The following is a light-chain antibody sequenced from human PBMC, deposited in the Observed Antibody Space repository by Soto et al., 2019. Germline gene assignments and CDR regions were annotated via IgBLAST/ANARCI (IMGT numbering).Light chain of an antibody. CDR3: QQYGSSALT. CDR2: DAS. CDR1: QSVRSER. Sequence: EIVLTQSPDTLSLSPGERATLSCRASQSVRSERLAWYQQKRGQAPTLLIFDASSRASGTPERFSGSGSGTDFSLTISRLEPEDFAVYYCQQYGSSALTFGGGTKVDIK. V-gene: IGKV3-20*01. J-gene: IGKJ4*01.